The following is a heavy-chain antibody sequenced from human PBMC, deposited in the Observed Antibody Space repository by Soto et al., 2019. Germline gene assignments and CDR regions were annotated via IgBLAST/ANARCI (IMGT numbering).Heavy chain of an antibody. CDR2: INLSGTI. V-gene: IGHV4-34*01. D-gene: IGHD2-21*02. CDR1: GGSLGGDY. Sequence: QVRLQQWGAGLLKPSETLSLTCAVYGGSLGGDYWTWIRQAPGKGLEWIGEINLSGTINFDPSLRSRLTISLDTSKKEFSLKLSSVTDADTATYYCARADRTLVTSYSLDVWGQGTTVTVSS. CDR3: ARADRTLVTSYSLDV. J-gene: IGHJ6*02.